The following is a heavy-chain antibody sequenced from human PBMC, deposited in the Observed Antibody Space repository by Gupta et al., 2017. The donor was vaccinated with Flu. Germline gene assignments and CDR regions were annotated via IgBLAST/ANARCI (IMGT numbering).Heavy chain of an antibody. CDR1: GFTSSGSA. V-gene: IGHV3-73*02. CDR3: TRGYCSSTSCYTFDY. Sequence: EVQLVESGGGLVQPGGSLKLSWTACGFTSSGSAMHWVRKASGKGWEWVGRIRSKANSYATAYAASVKGRFTISRDDSKNTAYLQMNSLKTEDTAVYYCTRGYCSSTSCYTFDYWGQGTLVTVSS. D-gene: IGHD2-2*02. CDR2: IRSKANSYAT. J-gene: IGHJ4*02.